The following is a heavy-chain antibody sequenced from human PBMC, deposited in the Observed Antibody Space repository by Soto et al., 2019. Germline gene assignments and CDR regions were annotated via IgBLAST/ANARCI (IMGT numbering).Heavy chain of an antibody. J-gene: IGHJ4*02. CDR2: INHSGST. Sequence: QVQLQQWGAGLLKPSETLSLTCAVYGGSFSGYYWSWIRQPPGKGLEWIGEINHSGSTNYNPSLKSRVTLSVDTSKNLFSLKLSSVTAADTAVYYCASYCSSTSCYFCYWGQGTLVTVSS. CDR3: ASYCSSTSCYFCY. D-gene: IGHD2-2*01. V-gene: IGHV4-34*01. CDR1: GGSFSGYY.